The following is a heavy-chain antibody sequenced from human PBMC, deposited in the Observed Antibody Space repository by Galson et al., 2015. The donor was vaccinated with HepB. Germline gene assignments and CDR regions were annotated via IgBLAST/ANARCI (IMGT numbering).Heavy chain of an antibody. CDR3: ARYVVGSPSKEALDP. V-gene: IGHV1-8*01. D-gene: IGHD6-6*01. J-gene: IGHJ5*02. CDR2: MNPNSGNT. CDR1: GYVFTGYD. Sequence: SVKVSCKASGYVFTGYDINWVRQATGRGLEWMGWMNPNSGNTAYAQTFQGRLTMTRDTSIGTAYMELTSLRSEDTAIYYCARYVVGSPSKEALDPWGQGTLVTVSS.